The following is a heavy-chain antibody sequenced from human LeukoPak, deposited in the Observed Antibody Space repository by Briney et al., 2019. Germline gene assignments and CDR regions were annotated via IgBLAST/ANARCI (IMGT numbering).Heavy chain of an antibody. D-gene: IGHD3-16*01. CDR3: AKNTITFGGVTGSCDY. V-gene: IGHV3-23*01. Sequence: GGSLRLSCAASGFTFSSYAMSWVRQAPGKGLEWVSAISGSGGSTYYADSVKGRFTISRDNSKNTLYLQMNSLRAEDTAVYYCAKNTITFGGVTGSCDYWGQGTLVTVSS. CDR2: ISGSGGST. J-gene: IGHJ4*02. CDR1: GFTFSSYA.